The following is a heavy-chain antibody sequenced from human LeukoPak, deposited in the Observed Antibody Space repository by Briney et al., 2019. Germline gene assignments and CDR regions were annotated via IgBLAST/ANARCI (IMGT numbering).Heavy chain of an antibody. CDR1: GGTFSSYA. D-gene: IGHD3-22*01. CDR2: ISYDGSNK. CDR3: AREGSYYDSSTYYYGMDV. V-gene: IGHV3-30-3*01. J-gene: IGHJ6*02. Sequence: PGGSLRLSCAASGGTFSSYAMHWVRQAPGKGLEWVAVISYDGSNKYYADSVKGRFTISRDNSKNTLYLQMNSPRAEDTAVYYCAREGSYYDSSTYYYGMDVWGQGTTVTVSS.